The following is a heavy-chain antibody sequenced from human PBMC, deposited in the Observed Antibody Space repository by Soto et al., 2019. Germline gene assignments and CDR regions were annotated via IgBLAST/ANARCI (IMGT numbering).Heavy chain of an antibody. Sequence: ASVKVSCKASGYTFTSYAMHWVRQAPGQRLEWMGWINAGNGNTKYSQKFQGRVTITRDTSASTAYMELSSLKSEDTAVYYCARVAQVVTRTNNFDYWGQGTLVTVSS. CDR3: ARVAQVVTRTNNFDY. V-gene: IGHV1-3*01. D-gene: IGHD2-15*01. CDR1: GYTFTSYA. CDR2: INAGNGNT. J-gene: IGHJ4*02.